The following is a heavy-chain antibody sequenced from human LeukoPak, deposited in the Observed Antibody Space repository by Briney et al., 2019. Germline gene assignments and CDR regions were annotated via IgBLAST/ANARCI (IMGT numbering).Heavy chain of an antibody. CDR1: GGSISSYY. V-gene: IGHV4-59*01. J-gene: IGHJ6*03. Sequence: SETLSLTCTVSGGSISSYYWSWIRQPPGKGLEWIGYIYYSGSTNYNPSLKSRVTISVDTSKNQVSLKLSSVTAADTAVYYCARLRSSSSAVADYYYMDVWGKGTTVTVSS. CDR3: ARLRSSSSAVADYYYMDV. CDR2: IYYSGST. D-gene: IGHD6-6*01.